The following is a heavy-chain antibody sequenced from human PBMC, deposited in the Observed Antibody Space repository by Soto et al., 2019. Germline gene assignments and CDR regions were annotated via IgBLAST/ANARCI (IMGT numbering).Heavy chain of an antibody. CDR3: ARVGSSGLYQGSYFDA. V-gene: IGHV4-39*01. D-gene: IGHD3-22*01. J-gene: IGHJ4*02. CDR2: IHFSGRT. CDR1: GGSISRNNHY. Sequence: QMQLQESGPGLVKPSETLSLTCTVSGGSISRNNHYWGWIRQSPGKGLEWIGSIHFSGRTNYNPSLRCFVCISMAASMTQFFLGMASLTAADTAVFYCARVGSSGLYQGSYFDAWGQGLLVTVAS.